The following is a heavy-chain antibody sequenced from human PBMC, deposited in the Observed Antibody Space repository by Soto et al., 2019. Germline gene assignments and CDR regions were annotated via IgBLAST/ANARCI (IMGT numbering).Heavy chain of an antibody. CDR2: IYYSGST. V-gene: IGHV4-59*01. J-gene: IGHJ5*02. D-gene: IGHD3-16*01. CDR1: GGSISSYY. CDR3: ARGGTSYTTNWFDP. Sequence: PSETLSLTCTVSGGSISSYYWSWTRQPPGKGLEWIGYIYYSGSTNYNPSPKSRVTISVDTSKNQFSLKLSSVTAADTAVYYCARGGTSYTTNWFDPWGQGTLVTVSS.